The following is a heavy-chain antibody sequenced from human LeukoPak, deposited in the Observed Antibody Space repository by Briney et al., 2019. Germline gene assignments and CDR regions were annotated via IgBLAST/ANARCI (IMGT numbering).Heavy chain of an antibody. Sequence: ASVKVSCKASGYTFTTYFTNWVRQAPGQGLECMGIINHSGGSTRYAQKFQGRLTMTRDTSTSTVSMELSSLRSDDTAVYYCARDHALATILFDYWGQGTLVTVSS. CDR1: GYTFTTYF. V-gene: IGHV1-46*01. CDR2: INHSGGST. D-gene: IGHD5-24*01. CDR3: ARDHALATILFDY. J-gene: IGHJ4*02.